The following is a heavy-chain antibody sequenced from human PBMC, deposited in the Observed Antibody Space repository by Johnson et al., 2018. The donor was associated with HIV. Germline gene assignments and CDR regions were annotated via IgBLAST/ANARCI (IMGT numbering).Heavy chain of an antibody. Sequence: DVQVVESGGGVVQPGRSLRLSCAASGFTFSSYAMHWVRQAPGKGLEWVSYISSSGSTIYYADSVKGRFTISRDNAKNSLYLQMNSLRAEDTAVYYCAREVAARLRAFDIWGQGTMVTVSS. V-gene: IGHV3-48*04. CDR2: ISSSGSTI. CDR3: AREVAARLRAFDI. D-gene: IGHD6-6*01. CDR1: GFTFSSYA. J-gene: IGHJ3*02.